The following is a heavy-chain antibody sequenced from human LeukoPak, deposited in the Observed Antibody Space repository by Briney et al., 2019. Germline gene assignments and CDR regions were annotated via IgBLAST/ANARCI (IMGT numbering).Heavy chain of an antibody. J-gene: IGHJ4*02. CDR2: IYYSGST. CDR1: GGSISSYY. Sequence: SETLSLTCTVSGGSISSYYWSWIRQPPGKGLEWIGYIYYSGSTNYNPSLKSRVTISVDTSKNQFSLKLSSVTAADTAVYYCARASYGSGSYKYWGQGALVTVSS. D-gene: IGHD3-10*01. CDR3: ARASYGSGSYKY. V-gene: IGHV4-59*12.